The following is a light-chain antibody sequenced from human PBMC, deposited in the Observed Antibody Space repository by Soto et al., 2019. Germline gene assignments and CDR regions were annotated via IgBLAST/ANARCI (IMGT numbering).Light chain of an antibody. CDR3: CSYAGSYTYVV. CDR1: SSDVGGYNY. J-gene: IGLJ2*01. Sequence: QSALTQPRSVSGSPGQSVTLSCTGTSSDVGGYNYVSWYQQHPGKAPKLMIYDVSKRPSGVPDRFSGSKSGNTASLTISGLQDEDEADYYCCSYAGSYTYVVFGGGAKLTVL. V-gene: IGLV2-11*01. CDR2: DVS.